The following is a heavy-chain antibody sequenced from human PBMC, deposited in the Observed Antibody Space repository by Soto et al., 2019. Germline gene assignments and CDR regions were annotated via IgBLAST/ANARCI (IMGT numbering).Heavy chain of an antibody. J-gene: IGHJ4*02. Sequence: LSLTCTVSGGSISSGDYYWSWIRQPPGKGLEWIGYIYYSGSTYYNPSLKSRVTISVDTSKNQFSLKLSSVTAADTAVYYCARAPCSGGSCLFDYWGQGTLVTVSS. CDR3: ARAPCSGGSCLFDY. CDR2: IYYSGST. CDR1: GGSISSGDYY. V-gene: IGHV4-30-4*01. D-gene: IGHD2-15*01.